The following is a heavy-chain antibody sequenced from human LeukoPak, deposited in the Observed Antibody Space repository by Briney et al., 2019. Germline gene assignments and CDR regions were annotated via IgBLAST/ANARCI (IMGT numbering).Heavy chain of an antibody. J-gene: IGHJ5*02. CDR3: ARAWNGYTPDP. CDR2: SSAYNGNT. V-gene: IGHV1-18*01. CDR1: GYTFTSYG. Sequence: GASVKVSCKASGYTFTSYGISWVRQAPGQGLEWMGWSSAYNGNTNYAQKFQGRVTMTRDTSTSTVYMELSSLRSEDTAVYYCARAWNGYTPDPWGQGTLVTVSS. D-gene: IGHD3-3*01.